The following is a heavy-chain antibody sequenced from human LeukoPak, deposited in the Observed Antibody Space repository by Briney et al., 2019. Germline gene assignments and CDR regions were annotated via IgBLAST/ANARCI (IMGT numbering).Heavy chain of an antibody. CDR2: TNNDGSAT. J-gene: IGHJ4*02. CDR1: GFTFSSYW. CDR3: ARGNAGFDY. Sequence: GGSLRLSCAASGFTFSSYWMHWVRQAPGKGLVWVSFTNNDGSATNYADSVEGRFTISRDNAKNTLYLQMNSLSAEDTAVYYCARGNAGFDYWGQGTVVTVSS. D-gene: IGHD2-2*01. V-gene: IGHV3-74*01.